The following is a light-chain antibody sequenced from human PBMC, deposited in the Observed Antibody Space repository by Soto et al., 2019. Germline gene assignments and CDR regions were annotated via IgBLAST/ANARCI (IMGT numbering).Light chain of an antibody. CDR1: QSISSY. CDR2: DAS. CDR3: QQRSDWPPIT. V-gene: IGKV3-11*01. Sequence: EIVLTHSPDTLTLSPGESATLSCRASQSISSYLAWYQQKPGQSPRLLIYDASNRATGIPARFSGSGSGTDFTLTISSLEPEDFAVYYCQQRSDWPPITFGQGTRLE. J-gene: IGKJ5*01.